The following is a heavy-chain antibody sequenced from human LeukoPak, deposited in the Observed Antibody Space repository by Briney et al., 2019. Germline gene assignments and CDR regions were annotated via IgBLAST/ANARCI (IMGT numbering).Heavy chain of an antibody. CDR2: IYSGGST. CDR1: GFTVSSNY. Sequence: GGSLRLSCAASGFTVSSNYMSWVRQAPGKGLEWVSVIYSGGSTYYADSVKGRFTISRDNSKNTLYLQMNSLRAEDTAVYYCARGSYGDPDDYWGQGTLVTVSS. J-gene: IGHJ4*02. D-gene: IGHD4-17*01. CDR3: ARGSYGDPDDY. V-gene: IGHV3-53*01.